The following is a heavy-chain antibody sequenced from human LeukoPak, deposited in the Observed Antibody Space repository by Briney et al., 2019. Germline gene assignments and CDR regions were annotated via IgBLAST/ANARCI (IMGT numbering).Heavy chain of an antibody. CDR3: AKGKDDSSGWYFFY. Sequence: GGSLRLSCAASGFTFSSYAMNWVRQAPGKGLEWVSAISGSGGSTYYADSVKGRFTISRDNSKSTLYLQMNSLRAEDTAVYYCAKGKDDSSGWYFFYWGQGTLVTVSS. CDR1: GFTFSSYA. J-gene: IGHJ4*02. V-gene: IGHV3-23*01. CDR2: ISGSGGST. D-gene: IGHD6-19*01.